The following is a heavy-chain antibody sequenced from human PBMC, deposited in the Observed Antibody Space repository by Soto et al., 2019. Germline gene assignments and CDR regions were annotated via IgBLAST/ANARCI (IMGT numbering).Heavy chain of an antibody. Sequence: PGGSLRLSCAASGFTFSNAWMNWVRQAPGKGLEWVGRIKSKTDGGTTDYAAPVKGRLTISRDDSKNTLYLQMNSLKTDYTAVYYCTTVRYCSSTSCYVDYYYGMDVWGQGTTVTVSS. CDR2: IKSKTDGGTT. J-gene: IGHJ6*02. CDR3: TTVRYCSSTSCYVDYYYGMDV. D-gene: IGHD2-2*01. CDR1: GFTFSNAW. V-gene: IGHV3-15*07.